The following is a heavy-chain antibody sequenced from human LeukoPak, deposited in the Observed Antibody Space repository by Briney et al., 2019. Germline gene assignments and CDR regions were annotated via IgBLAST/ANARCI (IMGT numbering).Heavy chain of an antibody. D-gene: IGHD3-10*01. CDR3: ARPLYYGSGSIGGSWFDP. CDR2: IYHSGST. V-gene: IGHV4-30-2*03. J-gene: IGHJ5*02. Sequence: SQTLSLTCTVSGGSISSGGYYWSWIRQPPGKGLEWIGYIYHSGSTYYNPSLKSRVTISVDTSKNQFSLKLSSVTAADTAVYYCARPLYYGSGSIGGSWFDPWGQGTLVTVSS. CDR1: GGSISSGGYY.